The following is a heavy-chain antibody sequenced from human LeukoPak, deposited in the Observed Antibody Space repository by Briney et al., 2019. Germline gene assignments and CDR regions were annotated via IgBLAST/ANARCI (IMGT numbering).Heavy chain of an antibody. CDR2: ISGSGGST. Sequence: GGSLRLSCAASGFTFSSYAMSWVRQAPEKGLEWVSAISGSGGSTYYADSVKGRFTISRDNSKNTLYLQMNSLRAEDTAVYYCASGTGYCSSTSCRSYYYYGMDVWGQGTTVTVSS. D-gene: IGHD2-2*01. J-gene: IGHJ6*02. V-gene: IGHV3-23*01. CDR1: GFTFSSYA. CDR3: ASGTGYCSSTSCRSYYYYGMDV.